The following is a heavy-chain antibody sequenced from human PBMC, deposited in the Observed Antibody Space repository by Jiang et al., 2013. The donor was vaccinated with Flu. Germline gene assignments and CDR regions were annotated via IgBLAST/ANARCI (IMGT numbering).Heavy chain of an antibody. J-gene: IGHJ6*02. D-gene: IGHD6-13*01. CDR1: GFTFSSYW. CDR3: ARDSWVYYYYYYGMDV. CDR2: IKQDGSEK. Sequence: GGGLVQPGGSLRLSCAASGFTFSSYWMSWVRQAPGKGLEWVANIKQDGSEKYYVDSVKGRFTISRDNAKNSLYLQMNSLRAEDTAVYYCARDSWVYYYYYYGMDVWGQGTTVTVSS. V-gene: IGHV3-7*01.